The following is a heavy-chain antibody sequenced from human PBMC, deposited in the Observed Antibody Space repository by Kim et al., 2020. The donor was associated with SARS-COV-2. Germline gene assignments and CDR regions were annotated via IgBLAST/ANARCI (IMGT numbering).Heavy chain of an antibody. Sequence: SETLSLTCAVYGGSFSGYYWSWIRQPPGKGLEWIGEINHSGSTNYNPSLKSRVTISVDTSKNQFSLKLSSVTAADTAVYYCARGPTNWFDPWGQGTLVTV. J-gene: IGHJ5*02. CDR1: GGSFSGYY. V-gene: IGHV4-34*01. CDR3: ARGPTNWFDP. CDR2: INHSGST. D-gene: IGHD4-4*01.